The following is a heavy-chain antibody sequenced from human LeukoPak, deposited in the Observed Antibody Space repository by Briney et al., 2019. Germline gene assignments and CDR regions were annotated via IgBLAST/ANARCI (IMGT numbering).Heavy chain of an antibody. CDR2: INSDGSST. Sequence: PGGSLRLSCAASGFTFSSYWMHWVRQAPGKGLVWVSRINSDGSSTSYADSVKGRFTISRDNAKNTLYLQMNSLRAEDTAVYYCARASPYTMVRGSLDYWGQGTLVTVSS. V-gene: IGHV3-74*01. CDR3: ARASPYTMVRGSLDY. CDR1: GFTFSSYW. D-gene: IGHD3-10*01. J-gene: IGHJ4*02.